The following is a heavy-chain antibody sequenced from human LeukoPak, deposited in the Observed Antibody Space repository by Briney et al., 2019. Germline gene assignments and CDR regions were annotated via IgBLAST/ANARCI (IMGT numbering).Heavy chain of an antibody. V-gene: IGHV3-7*01. J-gene: IGHJ4*02. Sequence: GGSLRLSCAASGFTFSSCWMNWVRQAPGKGLEWVANIKQDGSEKYYVDSVKGRFTISRDNAKNSLYPQMNSLRAEDTAVYYCARDSDVPFDYWGQGTLVTVSS. CDR3: ARDSDVPFDY. D-gene: IGHD3-16*01. CDR2: IKQDGSEK. CDR1: GFTFSSCW.